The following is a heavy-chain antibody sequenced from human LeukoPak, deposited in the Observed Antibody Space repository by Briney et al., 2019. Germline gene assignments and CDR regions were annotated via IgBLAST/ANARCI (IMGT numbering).Heavy chain of an antibody. CDR2: IKSKTDGGTT. CDR1: GFTFNNAW. Sequence: PGGSLRLSCAASGFTFNNAWMSWVRQAPGKGLEWVGRIKSKTDGGTTDYAAPVKGRFTISRDDSKNTLYVQMNGLKIEDTAVYYCTRIIKSGSFDYWGQGVLVTVSS. D-gene: IGHD1-26*01. CDR3: TRIIKSGSFDY. J-gene: IGHJ4*02. V-gene: IGHV3-15*01.